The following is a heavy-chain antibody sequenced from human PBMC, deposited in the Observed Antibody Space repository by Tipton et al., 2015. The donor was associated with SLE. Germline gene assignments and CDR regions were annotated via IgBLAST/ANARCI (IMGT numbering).Heavy chain of an antibody. CDR1: GGSISSYY. CDR2: IYYSGST. J-gene: IGHJ5*02. D-gene: IGHD3-10*01. CDR3: AREVPGGWFRELPNWFDP. Sequence: LRLSCTVSGGSISSYYWSWIRQPPGKGLEWIGYIYYSGSTNYNPSLKSRVTISVDTSKNQFSLKLSSVTAADTAVYYCAREVPGGWFRELPNWFDPWGQGTLVTVSS. V-gene: IGHV4-59*01.